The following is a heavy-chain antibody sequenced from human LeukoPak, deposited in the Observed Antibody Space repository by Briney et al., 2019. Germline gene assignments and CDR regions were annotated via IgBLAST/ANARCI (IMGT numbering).Heavy chain of an antibody. CDR1: GFTFSSYG. CDR2: IWYDGSNK. D-gene: IGHD6-13*01. CDR3: ARARGSSWSGYYFDY. J-gene: IGHJ4*02. Sequence: GGSLRLSCAASGFTFSSYGMHWVRQAPGKGLEWVAVIWYDGSNKYYADSVKGRFTISRDNSKNTLYLQMNSLRAEDTAVYYCARARGSSWSGYYFDYWGQGTLVTVSS. V-gene: IGHV3-33*08.